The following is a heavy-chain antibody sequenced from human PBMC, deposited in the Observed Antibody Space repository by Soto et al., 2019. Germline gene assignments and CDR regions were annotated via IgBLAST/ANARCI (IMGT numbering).Heavy chain of an antibody. V-gene: IGHV3-74*01. CDR1: GLTFSSYW. CDR3: AGGYRRLDY. CDR2: MNSDGSST. D-gene: IGHD5-18*01. Sequence: EVQLVESGGGLVQPGGSLRLSCVASGLTFSSYWMHWVRQAPGKGLVWVLRMNSDGSSTSYADSVKGRFTISRDNAKNRLNLQMNSLRAEDTAVYYGAGGYRRLDYWGQGTLVTVSS. J-gene: IGHJ4*02.